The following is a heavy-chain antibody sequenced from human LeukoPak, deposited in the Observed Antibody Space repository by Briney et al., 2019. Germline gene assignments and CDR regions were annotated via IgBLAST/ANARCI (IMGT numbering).Heavy chain of an antibody. CDR3: ARDGGLLPDN. D-gene: IGHD2-21*02. CDR2: ISPDGSSR. J-gene: IGHJ4*02. CDR1: GFSFSTYE. V-gene: IGHV3-74*01. Sequence: GGSLRLSCAASGFSFSTYEMNWVRQPPGKGLMWVSRISPDGSSRSYADSVKGRFIISRDNAKNTLSLQMNSLTAADTAVYYCARDGGLLPDNWGKGTLVTVSS.